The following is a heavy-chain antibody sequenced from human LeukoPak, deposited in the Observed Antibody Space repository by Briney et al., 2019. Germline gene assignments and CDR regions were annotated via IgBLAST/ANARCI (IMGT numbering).Heavy chain of an antibody. D-gene: IGHD5-24*01. CDR3: ARVGLQAFDI. V-gene: IGHV4-34*01. Sequence: SETLSLTCAVYGGSFSGYYWSWIRQPPGKGLEWIGEINHSGSTNYNPSLKSRATISVDTSKNQFSLKLSSVTAADTAVYYCARVGLQAFDIWGQGTMVTVSS. CDR1: GGSFSGYY. J-gene: IGHJ3*02. CDR2: INHSGST.